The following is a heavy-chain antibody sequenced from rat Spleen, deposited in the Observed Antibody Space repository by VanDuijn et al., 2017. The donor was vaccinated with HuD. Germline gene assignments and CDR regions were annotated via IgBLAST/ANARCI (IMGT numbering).Heavy chain of an antibody. CDR2: ITNASGRT. V-gene: IGHV5-31*01. CDR3: ARRGFFRF. J-gene: IGHJ2*01. D-gene: IGHD1-6*01. Sequence: EVQLVESGGGLVQPGRSLKLSCVASGFTFNNYWMTWIRQAPGKGLEWVASITNASGRTYYPDSVKGRFTISRDTAQNTLYLQMNSLRSEDTATYYCARRGFFRFWGQGVMVTVSS. CDR1: GFTFNNYW.